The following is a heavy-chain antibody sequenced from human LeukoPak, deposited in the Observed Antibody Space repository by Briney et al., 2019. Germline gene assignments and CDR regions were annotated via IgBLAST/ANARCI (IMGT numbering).Heavy chain of an antibody. CDR1: GYSFSDYG. CDR2: NSAYNVNP. CDR3: AREHSNGYHFDN. V-gene: IGHV1-18*01. J-gene: IGHJ4*02. D-gene: IGHD3-22*01. Sequence: ASVKVSCKASGYSFSDYGITWVRQVPGQGLEWMGWNSAYNVNPKYAQRFQGRVTMTIDTSTSTAYMELRSLRSDDTAVYYCAREHSNGYHFDNWGQGTLVTVSS.